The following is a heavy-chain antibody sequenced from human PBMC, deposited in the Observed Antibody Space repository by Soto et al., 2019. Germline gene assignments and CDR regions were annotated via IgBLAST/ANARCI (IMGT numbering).Heavy chain of an antibody. CDR2: FYYSGSS. J-gene: IGHJ4*02. Sequence: QLQLQESGPGLVKPSETLSLTCTVSSGSISSGSHYWGWIRQPPGKGLEWIGSFYYSGSSYYNPSIKGRVTISVDTSKNQFSLKLSSVTAADTAVYYCARTRVLGSCSSASCHVTDLDYWGQGTLVTVSS. D-gene: IGHD2-2*01. CDR1: SGSISSGSHY. CDR3: ARTRVLGSCSSASCHVTDLDY. V-gene: IGHV4-39*01.